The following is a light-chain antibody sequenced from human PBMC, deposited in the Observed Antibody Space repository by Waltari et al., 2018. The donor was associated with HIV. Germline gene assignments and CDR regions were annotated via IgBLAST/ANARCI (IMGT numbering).Light chain of an antibody. V-gene: IGLV2-11*01. CDR1: SSDVGGYTY. J-gene: IGLJ1*01. Sequence: QSALAQPRSVSESPGQSVTISCTGTSSDVGGYTYVSWFQHHPGTAPKLIIYPVTKRPSGVPDRFSSSKSGNTASLTISVLQAEDEAEYYCCSNAARATYVFGTGTQVTVL. CDR2: PVT. CDR3: CSNAARATYV.